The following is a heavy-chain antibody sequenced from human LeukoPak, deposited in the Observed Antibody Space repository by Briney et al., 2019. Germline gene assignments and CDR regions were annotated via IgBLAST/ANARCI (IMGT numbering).Heavy chain of an antibody. D-gene: IGHD6-19*01. CDR2: IRNKGSGGAI. Sequence: GGSLRLSCTTSGFTLGDYAVSWFRQAPGKGLEWVGFIRNKGSGGAIEYAASVKGRFSISRDDFKSVAYLQMNSLKTEDTAIYYCAKGRISGWYGVFDYWGQGTLVTVSS. CDR3: AKGRISGWYGVFDY. J-gene: IGHJ4*02. V-gene: IGHV3-49*03. CDR1: GFTLGDYA.